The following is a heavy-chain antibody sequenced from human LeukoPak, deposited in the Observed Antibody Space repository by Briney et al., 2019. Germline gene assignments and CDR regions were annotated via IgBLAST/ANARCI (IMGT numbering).Heavy chain of an antibody. V-gene: IGHV1-69*04. CDR3: ARDRAYCGGDCYSHYWFDP. D-gene: IGHD2-21*02. J-gene: IGHJ5*02. CDR1: GGTFSSYA. CDR2: IIPILGIA. Sequence: SVKVSCKASGGTFSSYAISWVRQAPGQGLEWMGRIIPILGIANYAQKFQGRVTITADKSTSTAYMELSSLRSEDTAVYYCARDRAYCGGDCYSHYWFDPWGQGTLVTVSS.